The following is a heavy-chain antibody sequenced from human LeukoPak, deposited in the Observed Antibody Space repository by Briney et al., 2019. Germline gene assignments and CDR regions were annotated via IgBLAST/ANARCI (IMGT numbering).Heavy chain of an antibody. CDR3: AKVGDDAFDI. V-gene: IGHV3-23*01. CDR2: ITFTGDTT. J-gene: IGHJ3*02. Sequence: GGSLRLSCAASGFTLGPYAMTYVRQPPGKGLKWVSSITFTGDTTYYADTVKGRFTISRDNSKSTVYLQMNSLRAEDTAVYYCAKVGDDAFDIWGQGTMVTVSS. CDR1: GFTLGPYA.